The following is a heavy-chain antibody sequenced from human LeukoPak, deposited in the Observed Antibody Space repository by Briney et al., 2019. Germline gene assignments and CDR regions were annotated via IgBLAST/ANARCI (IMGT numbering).Heavy chain of an antibody. Sequence: PGGSLRLSCAASGFTVSDYSMSWVRQAPGKGLEWVSAMSSSDDGRYYAASVRGRFTISRDTSRSTLYLQMNSLRAEDAAVYYCAKAPVTSCRGAFCYPFDYWGQGTLVTVSS. J-gene: IGHJ4*02. D-gene: IGHD2-15*01. CDR2: MSSSDDGR. CDR3: AKAPVTSCRGAFCYPFDY. CDR1: GFTVSDYS. V-gene: IGHV3-23*01.